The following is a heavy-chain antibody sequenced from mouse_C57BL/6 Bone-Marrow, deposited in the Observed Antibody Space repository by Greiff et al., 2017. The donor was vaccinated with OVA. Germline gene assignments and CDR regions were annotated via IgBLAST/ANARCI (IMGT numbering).Heavy chain of an antibody. Sequence: LVESGAELARPGASVKLSCKASGYTFTSYGISWVKQRTGQGLEWIGEIYPRSGNTYYNEKFKGKATLTADKSSSTAYMELRSLTSEDSAVYFCARYRLWYDYWGQGTSVTVSS. V-gene: IGHV1-81*01. D-gene: IGHD2-1*01. J-gene: IGHJ4*01. CDR2: IYPRSGNT. CDR1: GYTFTSYG. CDR3: ARYRLWYDY.